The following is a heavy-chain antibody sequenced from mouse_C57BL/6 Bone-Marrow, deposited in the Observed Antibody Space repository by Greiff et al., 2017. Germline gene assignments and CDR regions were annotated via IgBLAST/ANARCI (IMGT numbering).Heavy chain of an antibody. J-gene: IGHJ4*01. CDR3: AREGWAAMDY. CDR1: GYTFTDYY. V-gene: IGHV1-19*01. CDR2: INPYNGGT. Sequence: EVQLQQSGPVLVKPGASVKMSCKASGYTFTDYYMNWVKQSHGKSLEWIGVINPYNGGTSYNPKFKGKATLTVDKSSSTAYMELNSLTSEDAAVYYCAREGWAAMDYWGQGTSVTVSS. D-gene: IGHD3-3*01.